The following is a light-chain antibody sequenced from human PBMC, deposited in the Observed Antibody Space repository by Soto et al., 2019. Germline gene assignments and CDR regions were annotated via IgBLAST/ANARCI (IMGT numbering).Light chain of an antibody. CDR2: AAS. J-gene: IGKJ1*01. V-gene: IGKV1-39*01. Sequence: DIQMTQSPSSLSASIGDRVTITCRASQNIRGYLNWYQQKPGQAPKLLIHAASSLQSGVPSRFSGSGSGTDFTLTISSLQPEDFAAYYCQLSDSTWTFGQGTKVEIK. CDR3: QLSDSTWT. CDR1: QNIRGY.